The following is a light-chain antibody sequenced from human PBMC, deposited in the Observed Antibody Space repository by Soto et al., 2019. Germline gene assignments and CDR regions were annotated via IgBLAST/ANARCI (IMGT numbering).Light chain of an antibody. CDR2: GAS. V-gene: IGKV3-15*01. Sequence: EITWKQPPATLSLSPRERATLSFRASQSVSSNLAWYQQKPGQAPRLLIYGASTRATGIPARFSGSGSGTEFTLTISSLQSEDFAVYYCQQYNKWPTFGQRTNVDIK. J-gene: IGKJ1*01. CDR1: QSVSSN. CDR3: QQYNKWPT.